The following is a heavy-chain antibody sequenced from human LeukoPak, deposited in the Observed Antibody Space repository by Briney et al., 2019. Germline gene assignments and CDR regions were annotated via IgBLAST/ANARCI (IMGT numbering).Heavy chain of an antibody. CDR2: IYTSGAT. D-gene: IGHD1-14*01. CDR1: GGSISSGSYY. V-gene: IGHV4-61*09. CDR3: ARTGGGVGWFGTIDS. Sequence: PSHTLSLTCTVSGGSISSGSYYWTWIRQPAGKGLEWIGHIYTSGATSYNPSLQSRVTISVDTSKHEFSLKLTSLTAADTAVYYCARTGGGVGWFGTIDSWGQGTLVTVSS. J-gene: IGHJ4*02.